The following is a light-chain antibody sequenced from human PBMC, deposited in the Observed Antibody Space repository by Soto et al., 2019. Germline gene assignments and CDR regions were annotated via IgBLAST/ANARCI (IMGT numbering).Light chain of an antibody. CDR1: QSVSSY. V-gene: IGKV3-11*01. J-gene: IGKJ5*01. Sequence: EIVLTQSPATLSLSPGERATLSCRASQSVSSYLAWYQQKPCQAPRLIIYDASNRATGIPARFSGSGSGTEFTLTISNLQSEDFAVYYCQQYTNWPTITFGQGTRLEIK. CDR2: DAS. CDR3: QQYTNWPTIT.